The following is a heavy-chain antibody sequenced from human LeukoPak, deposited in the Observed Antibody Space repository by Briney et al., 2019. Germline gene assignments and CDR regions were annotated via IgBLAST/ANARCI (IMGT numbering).Heavy chain of an antibody. J-gene: IGHJ4*02. CDR1: GFTFSSYA. V-gene: IGHV4-34*08. Sequence: KTGGSLRLSCAASGFTFSSYAMSWIRQPPGKGLEWIGEINHSGSTNYNPSLKSRVTISVDTSKNQFSLKLSSVTAADTAVYYCARRGSSIQYYFDYWGQGTLVTVSS. D-gene: IGHD6-13*01. CDR3: ARRGSSIQYYFDY. CDR2: INHSGST.